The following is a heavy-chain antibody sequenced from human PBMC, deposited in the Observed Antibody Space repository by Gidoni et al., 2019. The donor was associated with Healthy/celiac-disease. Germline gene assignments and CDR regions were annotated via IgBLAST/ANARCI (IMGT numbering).Heavy chain of an antibody. D-gene: IGHD3-10*01. V-gene: IGHV5-51*01. Sequence: EVQLVQSAAEVKKPGESLKISCTGSGYSFTSYWIGWVRPMPGKGLVWMGIIYPGDSDTRYSPSFQGQVTISADKSISTAYLQWSSLKASDTAMYYCARHDEYGHPRYGMDVWGQGTTVTVSS. CDR3: ARHDEYGHPRYGMDV. J-gene: IGHJ6*02. CDR2: IYPGDSDT. CDR1: GYSFTSYW.